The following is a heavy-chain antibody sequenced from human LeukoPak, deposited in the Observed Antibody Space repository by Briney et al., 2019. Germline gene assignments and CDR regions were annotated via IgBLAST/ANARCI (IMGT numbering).Heavy chain of an antibody. D-gene: IGHD3-10*01. V-gene: IGHV3-74*01. CDR1: GFTISNYW. J-gene: IGHJ4*02. CDR2: INSDGSIT. Sequence: SGGSLRLSCAASGFTISNYWTHWVRQAPGKGLVWVSRINSDGSITTYADSVKGRFTMSRDNAKDTLYLQMNSLRAEDTAVYYCVRAIIGSFDYWGQGTLVTVSS. CDR3: VRAIIGSFDY.